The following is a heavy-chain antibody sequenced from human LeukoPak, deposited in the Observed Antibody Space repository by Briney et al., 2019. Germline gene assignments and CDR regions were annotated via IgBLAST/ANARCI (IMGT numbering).Heavy chain of an antibody. V-gene: IGHV4-34*08. J-gene: IGHJ4*02. CDR1: GFTFSDEY. D-gene: IGHD3-10*01. Sequence: GSLRLSCAASGFTFSDEYMSWIRQPPGKGLEWIGEINHSGSTNYKPSLKSRVTISVDTSKNQFSLKLSSVTAADTAVYYCAYMVRGVITFDYWGQGTLVTVSS. CDR2: INHSGST. CDR3: AYMVRGVITFDY.